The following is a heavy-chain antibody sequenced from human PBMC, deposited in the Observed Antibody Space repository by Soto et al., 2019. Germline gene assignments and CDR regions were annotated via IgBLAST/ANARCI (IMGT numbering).Heavy chain of an antibody. Sequence: GGSLRLSCAASGLTFSNVWMTWVRQAPGKGLEWVGRIKSKSDGETADVAAPVKARFTISRDDPKNTVFLEMNSLKSEDTALYYCAITAMINRDSSTSFDYWGRGTQGTVSS. CDR1: GLTFSNVW. CDR2: IKSKSDGETA. CDR3: AITAMINRDSSTSFDY. J-gene: IGHJ4*02. V-gene: IGHV3-15*01. D-gene: IGHD5-18*01.